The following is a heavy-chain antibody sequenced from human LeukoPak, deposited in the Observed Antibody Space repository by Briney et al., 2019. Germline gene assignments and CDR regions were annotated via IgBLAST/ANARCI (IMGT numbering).Heavy chain of an antibody. CDR3: ARDVGYYDSSGYYHKIDY. CDR1: GYTFTSYY. CDR2: INPSGGST. J-gene: IGHJ4*02. Sequence: ASVKVSCKASGYTFTSYYMHWVRQAPGQGLEWMGIINPSGGSTSYAQKFQGRATMTRETSTSTVYMELSSLRSEDTAVYYCARDVGYYDSSGYYHKIDYWGQGTLVTVSS. D-gene: IGHD3-22*01. V-gene: IGHV1-46*01.